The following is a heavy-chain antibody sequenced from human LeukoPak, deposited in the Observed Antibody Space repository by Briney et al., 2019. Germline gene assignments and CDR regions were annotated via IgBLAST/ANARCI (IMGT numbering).Heavy chain of an antibody. V-gene: IGHV1-18*01. CDR3: ARDRYYEPNYYYYYGMDV. J-gene: IGHJ6*02. Sequence: ASVKVSCKPSGYTFSRYGVNWVRQAPGQGLEWMGWISAYNGNTNYAQKLQGRVTMTTDTSTSTAYMELRSLRSDDTAVYYCARDRYYEPNYYYYYGMDVWGQGTTVTVSS. CDR2: ISAYNGNT. CDR1: GYTFSRYG. D-gene: IGHD3-3*01.